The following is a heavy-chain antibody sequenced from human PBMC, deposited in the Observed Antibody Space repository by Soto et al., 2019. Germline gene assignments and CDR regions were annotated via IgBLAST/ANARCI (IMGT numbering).Heavy chain of an antibody. Sequence: GASVKVSCKASGYTFTSYDINWVRQAAGQGLEWMGRMNPNSGKAGYAQKFQGRVTITTDTSMSTAYMELSSLTSEDTAVYYCARENDYGDYWGQGTLVTVSS. CDR1: GYTFTSYD. CDR3: ARENDYGDY. J-gene: IGHJ4*02. V-gene: IGHV1-8*01. CDR2: MNPNSGKA.